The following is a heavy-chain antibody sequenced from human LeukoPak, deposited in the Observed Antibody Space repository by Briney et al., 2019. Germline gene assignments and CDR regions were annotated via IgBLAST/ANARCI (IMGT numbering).Heavy chain of an antibody. V-gene: IGHV4-30-4*01. D-gene: IGHD3-10*01. Sequence: SETLSLTCTVSGGSISSGDYYWSWIRQPPGKGLEWIGYIYYSGSTYYNPSLKSRVTISVDTSKNQFSLKLSSVTAADTAVYXXXXXXXXXXXGSGSYNNWFDPWGQGTLVTVSS. CDR2: IYYSGST. J-gene: IGHJ5*02. CDR1: GGSISSGDYY. CDR3: XXXXXXXXXGSGSYNNWFDP.